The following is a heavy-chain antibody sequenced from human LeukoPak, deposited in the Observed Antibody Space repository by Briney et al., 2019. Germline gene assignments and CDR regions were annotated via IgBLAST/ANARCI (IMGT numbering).Heavy chain of an antibody. J-gene: IGHJ5*02. V-gene: IGHV3-23*01. CDR2: LSDSGGST. CDR1: GFTFTTYA. CDR3: AKASRATLTTVINWFDP. Sequence: GGSLRLSCAASGFTFTTYAMSWVRQAPGKGLEWVSGLSDSGGSTYYADSVKGRFTISRDNSKNTLYLQMNSLRVEDTAVYYCAKASRATLTTVINWFDPWGQGTPVTVSS. D-gene: IGHD4-11*01.